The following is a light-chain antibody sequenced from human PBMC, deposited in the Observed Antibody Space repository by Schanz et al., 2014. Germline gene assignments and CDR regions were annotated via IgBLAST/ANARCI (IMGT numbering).Light chain of an antibody. Sequence: EIVLTQSPGTLSLSPGERATLSCRASQSVGSSYLAWYQQRPGQAPRLLIYGASSRSPGIPDRFSGSGSGTAFTLAISSLEPEDFAVYYCQHRGNWPPLTFGGGTKVEIK. CDR2: GAS. CDR1: QSVGSSY. CDR3: QHRGNWPPLT. J-gene: IGKJ4*01. V-gene: IGKV3D-20*02.